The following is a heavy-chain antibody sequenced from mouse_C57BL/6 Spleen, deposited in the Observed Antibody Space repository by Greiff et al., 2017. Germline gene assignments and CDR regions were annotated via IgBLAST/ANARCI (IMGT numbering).Heavy chain of an antibody. Sequence: QVQLQQSGAELVKPGASVKLSCKASGYTFTSYWMHWVKQRPGQGLEWIGMIHPNSGSTNYNEKFKSKATLTVDKSSSTAYMQLSSLTSEDSAVYYCARKAYSNYGGMDYWGQGTSVTVSS. D-gene: IGHD2-5*01. CDR1: GYTFTSYW. CDR2: IHPNSGST. J-gene: IGHJ4*01. CDR3: ARKAYSNYGGMDY. V-gene: IGHV1-64*01.